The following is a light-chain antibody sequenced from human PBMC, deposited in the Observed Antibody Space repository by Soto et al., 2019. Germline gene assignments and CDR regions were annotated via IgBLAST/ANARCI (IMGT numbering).Light chain of an antibody. V-gene: IGLV2-14*03. J-gene: IGLJ1*01. CDR1: HNDIGTYDY. CDR3: SSFTSNRIYV. CDR2: GVT. Sequence: QSALTQPTSVSRSPGQSNTISCTGNHNDIGTYDYVSWYQQHPGRAPRLLIHGVTTRPSGISGRFSASKSGLTASLTISGLQPEDEADYYCSSFTSNRIYVFGPGTKGTVL.